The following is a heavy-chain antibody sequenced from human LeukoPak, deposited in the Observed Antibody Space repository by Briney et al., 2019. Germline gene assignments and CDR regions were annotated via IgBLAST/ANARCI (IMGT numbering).Heavy chain of an antibody. CDR3: ARQVAAADPFDY. CDR1: GYRFTSYW. CDR2: IYPGDSDT. V-gene: IGHV5-51*01. Sequence: GGSLQISFWGSGYRFTSYWIGWGRPRPGKGLGWMGIIYPGDSDTRYSPSFQGQVTISADKSISTAYLQWSSLKASDTAMYYCARQVAAADPFDYWGQGTLVTVSS. J-gene: IGHJ4*02. D-gene: IGHD6-13*01.